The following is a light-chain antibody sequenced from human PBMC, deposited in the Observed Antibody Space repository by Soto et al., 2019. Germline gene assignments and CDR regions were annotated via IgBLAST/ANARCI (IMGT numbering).Light chain of an antibody. Sequence: DIVMTQSPDSLAVSLGERATINCKSSQSVLHSPTNNNYLAWYQKKPGQPPKLLIYWASTRESGVPDRFSGSGSGTDITLTINSLQAEDAAVYYCHQYYSIPRTFGQGTKVEIK. CDR3: HQYYSIPRT. CDR1: QSVLHSPTNNNY. V-gene: IGKV4-1*01. J-gene: IGKJ1*01. CDR2: WAS.